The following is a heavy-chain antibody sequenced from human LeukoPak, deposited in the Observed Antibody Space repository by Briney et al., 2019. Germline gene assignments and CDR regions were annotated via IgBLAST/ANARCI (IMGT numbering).Heavy chain of an antibody. CDR2: IKQDGSEK. J-gene: IGHJ4*02. Sequence: GGSLRLSCAASGFTFSSYWMSWVRQAPGKGLEWVANIKQDGSEKYYVDSVKGRFTISRDNAKNSLYLQMNRLRAEDTAVYYCARPQDRYSNYASDYWGQGTLVTVSS. V-gene: IGHV3-7*01. CDR3: ARPQDRYSNYASDY. D-gene: IGHD4-11*01. CDR1: GFTFSSYW.